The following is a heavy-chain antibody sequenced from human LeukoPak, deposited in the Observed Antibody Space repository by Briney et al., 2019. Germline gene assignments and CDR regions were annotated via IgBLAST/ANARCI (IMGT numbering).Heavy chain of an antibody. V-gene: IGHV3-9*01. CDR3: AKDMSYGGSYFDY. D-gene: IGHD4-17*01. CDR2: ISWNSGSI. Sequence: PGGSLRLSCAASGFTFDDYAMHWVRHAPGKGLEWVSGISWNSGSIVYADSVKGRFTISRDNAKNSLYLQMNSLRAEDTALYYCAKDMSYGGSYFDYWGQGTLVTVSS. J-gene: IGHJ4*02. CDR1: GFTFDDYA.